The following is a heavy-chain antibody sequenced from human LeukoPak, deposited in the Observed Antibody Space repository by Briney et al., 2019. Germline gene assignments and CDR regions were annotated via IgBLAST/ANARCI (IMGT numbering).Heavy chain of an antibody. Sequence: EAGRSLRLSCAASGFTFDDYAMHWVRQAPGKGLEWVSGISWNSGIIGYGDSVKGRFTIPRDNAKNSLYLQMNSLRAEDTALYFCAKDTTSGSYLYFDYWGQGALVTVSS. CDR1: GFTFDDYA. CDR2: ISWNSGII. CDR3: AKDTTSGSYLYFDY. V-gene: IGHV3-9*01. J-gene: IGHJ4*02. D-gene: IGHD1-26*01.